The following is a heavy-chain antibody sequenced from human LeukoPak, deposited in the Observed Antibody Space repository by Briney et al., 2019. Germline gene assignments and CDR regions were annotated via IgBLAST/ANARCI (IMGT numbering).Heavy chain of an antibody. D-gene: IGHD4-23*01. V-gene: IGHV3-23*01. Sequence: PGGSLRLSCTASGFTFSHYAVTWVRQSPQKGREWVSSITGSGGTIYYADSVKGRFTVSRDNSKNTLYLQMNSLRAEDTALYYCSRDPNGDYVGAFDNWGQGTMVTVSS. J-gene: IGHJ3*02. CDR3: SRDPNGDYVGAFDN. CDR2: ITGSGGTI. CDR1: GFTFSHYA.